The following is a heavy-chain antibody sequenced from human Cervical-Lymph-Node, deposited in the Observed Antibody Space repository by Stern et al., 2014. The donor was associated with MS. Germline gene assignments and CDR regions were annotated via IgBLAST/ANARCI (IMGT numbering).Heavy chain of an antibody. CDR1: GGSISSSNW. Sequence: QVQLLESGPGLVKPSGTLSLTCAVSGGSISSSNWWSWVRQPPGKGLEGIGGIYNNGSTNYDPSLKGRVTIPGDKSNNQVTPEPSCVTAADTAVYYCARAGQWLVSFDYWGQGTLVTVSS. CDR3: ARAGQWLVSFDY. J-gene: IGHJ4*02. CDR2: IYNNGST. D-gene: IGHD6-19*01. V-gene: IGHV4-4*02.